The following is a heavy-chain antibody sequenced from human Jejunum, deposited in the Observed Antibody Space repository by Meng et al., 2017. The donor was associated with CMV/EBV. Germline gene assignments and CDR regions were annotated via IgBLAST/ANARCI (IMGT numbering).Heavy chain of an antibody. CDR2: IKGDGSAK. Sequence: FIVSDYWMSWVRQAPGKGLEWVANIKGDGSAKYSADSVKGRFTIARDNAKWTLYLQMTSLRVEDTAVYYCAKWVVPPGVGYGLDVWGQGTAVTVSS. D-gene: IGHD2-2*01. CDR1: FIVSDYW. V-gene: IGHV3-7*01. CDR3: AKWVVPPGVGYGLDV. J-gene: IGHJ6*02.